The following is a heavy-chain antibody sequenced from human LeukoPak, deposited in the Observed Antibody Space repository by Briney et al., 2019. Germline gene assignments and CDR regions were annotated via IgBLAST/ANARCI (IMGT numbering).Heavy chain of an antibody. Sequence: SETLSLTCTVSGGSISSSSYYWGWIRQPPGEGLEWIGSIYYSGSTYYNPSLKSRVTISVDTSKNQFSLKLSSVTAADTAVYYCARTKPAPVWGSLIPSGSTDYWGQGTLVTVSS. CDR1: GGSISSSSYY. V-gene: IGHV4-39*01. D-gene: IGHD3-16*01. CDR3: ARTKPAPVWGSLIPSGSTDY. J-gene: IGHJ4*02. CDR2: IYYSGST.